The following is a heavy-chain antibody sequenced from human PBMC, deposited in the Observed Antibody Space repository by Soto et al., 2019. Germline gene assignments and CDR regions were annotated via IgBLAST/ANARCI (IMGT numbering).Heavy chain of an antibody. V-gene: IGHV4-39*01. CDR1: GGSISSSSYY. CDR2: IYYSGST. D-gene: IGHD5-12*01. J-gene: IGHJ4*02. CDR3: ARRTRGYSGYDGY. Sequence: SETLSLTCTVSGGSISSSSYYWCWIRQPPGKGLEWIGSIYYSGSTYYNSSLKSRVTISVDTSKNQFSLKLSSVTAADTAVYYCARRTRGYSGYDGYWGQGTLVTVSS.